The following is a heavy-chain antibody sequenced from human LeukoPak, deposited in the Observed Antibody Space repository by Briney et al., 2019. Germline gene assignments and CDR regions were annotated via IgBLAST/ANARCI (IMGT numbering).Heavy chain of an antibody. D-gene: IGHD3-3*01. CDR3: AREARQMWSGYCDFDY. CDR2: INHSGST. Sequence: SETLSLTRAVYGVYFCDYYGSWIRQPPGKGLEWIGEINHSGSTNYNPSLKSRLTISVNQSKNQFSLKLSSETAADTAVYYCAREARQMWSGYCDFDYWGQGTLVTVSS. J-gene: IGHJ4*02. V-gene: IGHV4-34*01. CDR1: GVYFCDYY.